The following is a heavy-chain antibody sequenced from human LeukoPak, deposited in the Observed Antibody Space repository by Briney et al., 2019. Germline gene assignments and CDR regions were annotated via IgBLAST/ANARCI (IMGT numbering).Heavy chain of an antibody. Sequence: GGSLRLSCTASGFTFSSDGMSWVRQAPGKGLEWVSALSGSGSTTYYADSVKGRFTISRDNSKNTLFLEMNSLRVEDTAVYYCAKAGYTSSWPLDYWGQGTQVTVSS. D-gene: IGHD6-13*01. CDR3: AKAGYTSSWPLDY. J-gene: IGHJ4*02. V-gene: IGHV3-23*01. CDR1: GFTFSSDG. CDR2: LSGSGSTT.